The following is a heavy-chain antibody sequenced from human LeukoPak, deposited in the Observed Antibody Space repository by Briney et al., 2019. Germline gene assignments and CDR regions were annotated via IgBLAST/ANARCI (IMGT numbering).Heavy chain of an antibody. J-gene: IGHJ5*02. Sequence: PSETLSLTCAVSGGSISSSNWWSWVRQPPGKGLEWIGEIYHSGSTNYNPSLKSRVTISVDKSKNQFSLKLSSVTAADTAVYYCARGGGCGGDCYSPNWFDPWGQGTLVTVSS. CDR1: GGSISSSNW. V-gene: IGHV4-4*02. CDR2: IYHSGST. CDR3: ARGGGCGGDCYSPNWFDP. D-gene: IGHD2-21*02.